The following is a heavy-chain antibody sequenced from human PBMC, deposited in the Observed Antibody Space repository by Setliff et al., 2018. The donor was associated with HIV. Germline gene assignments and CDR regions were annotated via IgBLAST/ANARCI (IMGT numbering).Heavy chain of an antibody. CDR3: AGDPGYKSTWYGVFDI. CDR2: INPNSGGT. Sequence: ASVKVSCKASGYTFSDYYMHWVRQAPGQGLEWMGWINPNSGGTNYAQKFQGRVNMTRDTSISTTYMELSRLRSDDTAVYYCAGDPGYKSTWYGVFDIWGQGTMVTVSS. V-gene: IGHV1-2*02. D-gene: IGHD6-13*01. CDR1: GYTFSDYY. J-gene: IGHJ3*02.